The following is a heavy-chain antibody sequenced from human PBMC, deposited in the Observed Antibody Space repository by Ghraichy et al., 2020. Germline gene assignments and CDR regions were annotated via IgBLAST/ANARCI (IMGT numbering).Heavy chain of an antibody. D-gene: IGHD6-13*01. V-gene: IGHV3-66*01. Sequence: GGSLRLSCAASGFTVSSNYMSWVRQAPGKGLEWVSVIYSGGSTYYADSVKGRFTISRDNSKSTLYLQMNSLRAEDTAVYYCARALGAAAGFPPDYYAMDVWGQGTTVTVSS. CDR2: IYSGGST. CDR3: ARALGAAAGFPPDYYAMDV. J-gene: IGHJ6*02. CDR1: GFTVSSNY.